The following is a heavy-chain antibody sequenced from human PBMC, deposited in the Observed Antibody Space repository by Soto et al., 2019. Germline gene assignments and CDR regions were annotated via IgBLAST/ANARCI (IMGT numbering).Heavy chain of an antibody. V-gene: IGHV1-3*01. CDR2: INAGNGNT. D-gene: IGHD3-3*01. Sequence: QVQLVQSGAEVKKPGASVKVSCKASGYTFTSYAMHWVRQAPGQRLEWMGWINAGNGNTKYSQKFQGRVTITRDTSASTAYMELSSLRSEDTAVYYWARDRVVIKRWFDPWGQGTLVTVCS. CDR1: GYTFTSYA. J-gene: IGHJ5*02. CDR3: ARDRVVIKRWFDP.